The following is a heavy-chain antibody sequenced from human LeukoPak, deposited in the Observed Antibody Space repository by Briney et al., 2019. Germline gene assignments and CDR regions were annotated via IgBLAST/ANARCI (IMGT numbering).Heavy chain of an antibody. Sequence: PGGSLRLSCAASGFSFSSYWMNWVRQAPGKGLEWVANISQDRSEKSYVDSVKGRFTISRDNAKNSLYLQMNSLRAEDTAVYYCARDHCSSSSCYTYYGMELWGQGTTVTVSS. V-gene: IGHV3-7*01. CDR2: ISQDRSEK. D-gene: IGHD2-2*02. CDR3: ARDHCSSSSCYTYYGMEL. J-gene: IGHJ6*02. CDR1: GFSFSSYW.